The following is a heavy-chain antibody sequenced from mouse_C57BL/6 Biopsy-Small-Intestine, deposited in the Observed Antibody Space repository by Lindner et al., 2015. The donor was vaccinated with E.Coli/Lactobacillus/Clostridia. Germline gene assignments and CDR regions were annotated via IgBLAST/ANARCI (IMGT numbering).Heavy chain of an antibody. CDR3: ARGGLGQDYFDY. CDR1: GYSFTGYY. V-gene: IGHV1-42*01. J-gene: IGHJ2*01. D-gene: IGHD4-1*01. Sequence: VQLQESGPELVKPGASVKISCKASGYSFTGYYMNWVKQSPEKSLEWIGEINPSTGGTTYNQKFKAKATLTVDKSSSTAYMQLKSLTSEDSAVYYCARGGLGQDYFDYWGQGTTLTVSS. CDR2: INPSTGGT.